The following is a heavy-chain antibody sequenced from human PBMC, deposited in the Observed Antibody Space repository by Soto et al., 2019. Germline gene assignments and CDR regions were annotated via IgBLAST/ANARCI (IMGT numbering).Heavy chain of an antibody. D-gene: IGHD6-13*01. Sequence: SETLSLTCAVYGGSFSGYYWSWIRQPPGKGLEWIGEINHSGSTNYNPSLKSRVTISVDTSKNQFSLKLSSVTAADTAVYYCARDRYSSSSWGRADWFDPWGQGTLVTVSS. V-gene: IGHV4-34*01. J-gene: IGHJ5*02. CDR2: INHSGST. CDR3: ARDRYSSSSWGRADWFDP. CDR1: GGSFSGYY.